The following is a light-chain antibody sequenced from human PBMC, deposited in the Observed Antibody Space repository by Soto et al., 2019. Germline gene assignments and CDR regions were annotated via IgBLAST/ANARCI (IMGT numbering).Light chain of an antibody. CDR3: QKYSSVIT. CDR2: AAS. Sequence: DIQMTQSPSSLSASVGDRVTITCRASQGISNFLAWYQQKPGKVPKLLISAASTLQSGVPSRFSGSGSGTDFNLPITNLQPEDVATYYCQKYSSVITFGQGTRLEIK. CDR1: QGISNF. V-gene: IGKV1-27*01. J-gene: IGKJ5*01.